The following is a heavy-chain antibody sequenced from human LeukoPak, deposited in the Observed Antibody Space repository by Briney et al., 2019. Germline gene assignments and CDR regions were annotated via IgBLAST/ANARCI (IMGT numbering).Heavy chain of an antibody. D-gene: IGHD6-19*01. V-gene: IGHV4-30-4*01. CDR3: ARGHLNLIAVAGTFFDY. Sequence: SSETLSLTCTVSGGSISSGDYYWSWIRQPPGKGLEWIGYIYYSGSTYYNPSLKSRVTISVYTSKNQFSLKLSSVTAADTAVYYCARGHLNLIAVAGTFFDYWGRGTLVSVSS. CDR2: IYYSGST. J-gene: IGHJ4*02. CDR1: GGSISSGDYY.